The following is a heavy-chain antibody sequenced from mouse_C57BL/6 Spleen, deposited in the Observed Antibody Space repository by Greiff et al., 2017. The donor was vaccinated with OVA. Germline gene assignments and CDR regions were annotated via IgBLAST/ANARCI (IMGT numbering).Heavy chain of an antibody. J-gene: IGHJ2*01. V-gene: IGHV1-81*01. CDR3: ARAPRDVYYIYN. D-gene: IGHD3-3*01. Sequence: QVQLQQSGAELARPGASVKLSCKASGYTFTSYGISWVKQRTGQGLEWIGEIYPRSGNTYYNEKFKGKATLTADKSSSTAYMELRSVTSEDSAVYICARAPRDVYYIYNRGEGATLSVSS. CDR1: GYTFTSYG. CDR2: IYPRSGNT.